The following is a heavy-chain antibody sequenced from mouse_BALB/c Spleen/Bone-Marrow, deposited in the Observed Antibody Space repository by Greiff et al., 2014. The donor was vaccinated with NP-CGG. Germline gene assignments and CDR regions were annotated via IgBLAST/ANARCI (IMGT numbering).Heavy chain of an antibody. J-gene: IGHJ3*01. CDR1: GFSLNNYG. CDR2: IWAGGGT. CDR3: VSELGGFAY. Sequence: VKLMESGPGLVAPSQSLSISCTVSGFSLNNYGVHWVRQPPGEGLGWLGVIWAGGGTNYNSTLMSRLSVIKDNSKSQVFLKMNSLQTDDTAMYYCVSELGGFAYWGQGTLVTVSA. V-gene: IGHV2-9*02.